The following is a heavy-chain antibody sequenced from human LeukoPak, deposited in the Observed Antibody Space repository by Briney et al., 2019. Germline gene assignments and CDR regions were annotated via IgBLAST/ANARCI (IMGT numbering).Heavy chain of an antibody. CDR2: ISGSAGSR. J-gene: IGHJ6*02. CDR1: GFTFSSYA. CDR3: AKATITGYYYYGMDV. Sequence: GGSLRLSCAASGFTFSSYALSWVRHAPGKGLEWVSVISGSAGSRYYADSVKGRFTISRDNSKNTLYLQMNSLRAEDTAIYYCAKATITGYYYYGMDVWGQGTTVTVSS. D-gene: IGHD1-14*01. V-gene: IGHV3-23*01.